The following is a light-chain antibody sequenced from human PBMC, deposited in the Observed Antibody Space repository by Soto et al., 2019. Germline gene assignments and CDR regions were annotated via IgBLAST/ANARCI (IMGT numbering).Light chain of an antibody. V-gene: IGKV1-33*01. J-gene: IGKJ3*01. CDR1: QDISNY. Sequence: DIQMTQSPSSLSASVGDRVTITCQASQDISNYLNWYQQKPGKAPKLLIYAASNLETGVPSRFSGSGSGPDFTFTISSLQPEDFATYYCQHYDNLPFTFGPGTKVDIK. CDR2: AAS. CDR3: QHYDNLPFT.